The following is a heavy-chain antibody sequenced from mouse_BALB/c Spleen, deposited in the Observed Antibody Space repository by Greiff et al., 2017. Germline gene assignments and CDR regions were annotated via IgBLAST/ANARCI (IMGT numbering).Heavy chain of an antibody. V-gene: IGHV1-54*01. CDR1: GYAFTNYL. CDR3: AREEGNYVIAY. CDR2: INPGSGGT. Sequence: VQLQQSGAELVRPGTSVKVSCKASGYAFTNYLIEWVKQRPGQGLEWIGVINPGSGGTNYNEKFKGKATLTADKSSSTAYMQLSSLTSDDSAVYFCAREEGNYVIAYWGQGTLVTVSA. J-gene: IGHJ3*01. D-gene: IGHD2-1*01.